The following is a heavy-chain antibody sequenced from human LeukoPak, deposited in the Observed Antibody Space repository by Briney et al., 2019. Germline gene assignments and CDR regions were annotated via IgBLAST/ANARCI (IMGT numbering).Heavy chain of an antibody. CDR3: ARDQGPVDTAMVTSDY. D-gene: IGHD5-18*01. CDR1: GYTFTSYG. V-gene: IGHV1-18*01. J-gene: IGHJ4*02. CDR2: ISAYNGNT. Sequence: ASVKVSCKASGYTFTSYGISWVRQAPGQGLEWMGWISAYNGNTNYAQKLQGRVTMTTDTSTSTACMELRSLRSDDTAVYYCARDQGPVDTAMVTSDYWGQGTLVTVSS.